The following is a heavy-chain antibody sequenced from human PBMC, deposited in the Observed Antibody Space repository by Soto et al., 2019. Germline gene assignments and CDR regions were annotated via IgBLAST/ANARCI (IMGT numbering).Heavy chain of an antibody. J-gene: IGHJ6*02. Sequence: ASVKVSCKASGYTFTSYCISWVRQAPGQGLEWMGWISAYNGNTNYAQKLQGRVTMTTDTSTSTAYMELRSLRSDDTAVYYCASGLEYYDSSGYRDYYYYGMDVWGQGTTVTVSS. CDR3: ASGLEYYDSSGYRDYYYYGMDV. CDR2: ISAYNGNT. CDR1: GYTFTSYC. D-gene: IGHD3-22*01. V-gene: IGHV1-18*01.